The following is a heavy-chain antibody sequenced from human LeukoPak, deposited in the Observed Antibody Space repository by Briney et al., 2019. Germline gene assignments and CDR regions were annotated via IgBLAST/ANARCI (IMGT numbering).Heavy chain of an antibody. V-gene: IGHV3-74*01. CDR1: GFTFSSYW. D-gene: IGHD5-12*01. CDR3: AKDGVVTTIPLPYYFDY. CDR2: INTDGSST. Sequence: GGSLRLSCAASGFTFSSYWMHWVRQAPGKGLVWVSRINTDGSSTSYADSVKGRFTISRDNAKNTLYLQMNSLRAEDTAVYSCAKDGVVTTIPLPYYFDYWGQGTLVTVSS. J-gene: IGHJ4*02.